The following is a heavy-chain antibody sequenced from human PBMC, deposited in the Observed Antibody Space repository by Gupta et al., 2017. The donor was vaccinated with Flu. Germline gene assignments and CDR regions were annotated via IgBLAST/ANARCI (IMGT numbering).Heavy chain of an antibody. J-gene: IGHJ6*02. D-gene: IGHD5-18*01. Sequence: QVQLVESGGGVVLPGRSLRLSCAASGFTFSRYGFHWLRQAPGKGLEWVAVISNDGSNEDYADSVKGRCTIARDNSKNTLYLQMNSLRAEDTAVYYCAKAVATAMVTRRCSYYYYGMDVGGQGTTVTVSS. CDR1: GFTFSRYG. CDR3: AKAVATAMVTRRCSYYYYGMDV. V-gene: IGHV3-30*18. CDR2: ISNDGSNE.